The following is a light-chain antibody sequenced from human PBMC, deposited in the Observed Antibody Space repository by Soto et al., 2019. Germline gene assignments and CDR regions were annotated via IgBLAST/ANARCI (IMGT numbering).Light chain of an antibody. CDR2: AAS. J-gene: IGKJ1*01. CDR3: LLDFRYFWA. V-gene: IGKV1-6*01. CDR1: QAIRVA. Sequence: AIQLTQSPSSLSASVGDRVTITCRASQAIRVALGWYQQKPGKVPKLLIYAASTLQSGVPSRFSGSGSGIDFTLTISSLQPEDFATYYCLLDFRYFWAFGQGTKVEIK.